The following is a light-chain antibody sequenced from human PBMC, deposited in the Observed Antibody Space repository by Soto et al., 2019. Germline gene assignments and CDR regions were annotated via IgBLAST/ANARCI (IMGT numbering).Light chain of an antibody. V-gene: IGKV3-20*01. J-gene: IGKJ3*01. CDR1: QSVSSNN. Sequence: EIVLTQSPGTLSLSPGERATLSCRASQSVSSNNLAWYQQKPGQAPRLLIYGASTRATGVPDRFSGSGSGTDFTLTISRLEPEDFAVYYCQQSGSSRFTFGPGTKVDIK. CDR2: GAS. CDR3: QQSGSSRFT.